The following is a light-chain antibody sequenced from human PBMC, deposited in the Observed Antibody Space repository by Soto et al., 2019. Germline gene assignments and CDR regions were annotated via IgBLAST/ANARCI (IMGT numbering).Light chain of an antibody. Sequence: IQLTQSPSSLSASVGDRVTITCRASQGIHRYLAWYQQKPGKAPKLLIYAASTLQSGVPSRFSGSGSETGFTLTISRPVAEDFVNSYCQQLNSYPRTFGQGTKVEIK. CDR1: QGIHRY. CDR3: QQLNSYPRT. CDR2: AAS. J-gene: IGKJ1*01. V-gene: IGKV1-9*01.